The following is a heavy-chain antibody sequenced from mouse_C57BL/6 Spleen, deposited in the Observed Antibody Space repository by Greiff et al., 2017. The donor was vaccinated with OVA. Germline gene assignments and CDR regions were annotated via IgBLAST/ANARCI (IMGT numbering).Heavy chain of an antibody. V-gene: IGHV3-6*01. D-gene: IGHD3-3*01. CDR1: GYSITSGYY. CDR2: ISYDGSN. J-gene: IGHJ3*01. CDR3: ARAEGDVGFAY. Sequence: EVHLVESGPGLVKPSQSLSLTCSVTGYSITSGYYWNWIRQFPGNKLEWMGYISYDGSNNYNPSLKNRISITRDTSKNQFFLKLNSVTTEDTATYYCARAEGDVGFAYWGQGTLVTVSA.